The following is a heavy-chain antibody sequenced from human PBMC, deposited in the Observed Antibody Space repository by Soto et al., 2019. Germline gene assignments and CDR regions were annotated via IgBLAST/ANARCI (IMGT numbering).Heavy chain of an antibody. V-gene: IGHV1-2*04. J-gene: IGHJ6*02. CDR2: INPNSGGT. Sequence: ASVKVSCKASGYTFTGYYMHWVRQAPGQGLEWMGWINPNSGGTNYAQKFQGWVTMTRDTSISTAYMELSRLRSDDTAVYYCASSRILEWFVDYYYGMDVWGQGTTVTVSS. D-gene: IGHD3-3*01. CDR1: GYTFTGYY. CDR3: ASSRILEWFVDYYYGMDV.